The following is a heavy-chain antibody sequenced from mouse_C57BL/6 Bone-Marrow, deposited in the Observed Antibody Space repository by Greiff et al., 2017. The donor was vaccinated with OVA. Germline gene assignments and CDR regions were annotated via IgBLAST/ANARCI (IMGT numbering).Heavy chain of an antibody. V-gene: IGHV1-64*01. CDR2: IHPNSGST. CDR1: GYTFTSYW. CDR3: ATRPTTVLAFDAMDY. D-gene: IGHD1-1*01. Sequence: VQLQQPGAELVKPGASVKLSCKASGYTFTSYWMHWVKQRPGQGLEWIGMIHPNSGSTNYNEKFKSKATLTVAKSSSTAYMQLSSLTSEDSAVFYCATRPTTVLAFDAMDYWGQGTSVTVSS. J-gene: IGHJ4*01.